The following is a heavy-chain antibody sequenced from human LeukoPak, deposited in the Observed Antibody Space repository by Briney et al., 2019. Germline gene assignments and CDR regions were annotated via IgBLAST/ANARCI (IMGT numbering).Heavy chain of an antibody. CDR2: LHHSGST. V-gene: IGHV4-38-2*02. CDR1: GYSISSGYY. CDR3: ARLRAMAIYYMDV. D-gene: IGHD5-18*01. Sequence: SETLSLTCIVSGYSISSGYYWGWIRQPPGKGLEWIGNLHHSGSTYYNPSLKSRVTISLDTSKNQFSLKLSSVTAADTAVYYCARLRAMAIYYMDVWGKGTTVTVSS. J-gene: IGHJ6*03.